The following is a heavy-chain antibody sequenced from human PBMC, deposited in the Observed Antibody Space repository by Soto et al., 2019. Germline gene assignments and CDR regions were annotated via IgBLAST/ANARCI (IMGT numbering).Heavy chain of an antibody. D-gene: IGHD3-3*01. V-gene: IGHV4-39*01. CDR1: GGSISSSSYY. CDR3: ARATYYDFWSGYHRPRHFDY. CDR2: IYYSGST. J-gene: IGHJ4*02. Sequence: SETLSLTCTVSGGSISSSSYYWGWIRQPPGKGLEWIGSIYYSGSTYYNPSLKSRVPISLDTSKNQFSLKLSSVTAADTAVFYCARATYYDFWSGYHRPRHFDYWGQGTLVTVSS.